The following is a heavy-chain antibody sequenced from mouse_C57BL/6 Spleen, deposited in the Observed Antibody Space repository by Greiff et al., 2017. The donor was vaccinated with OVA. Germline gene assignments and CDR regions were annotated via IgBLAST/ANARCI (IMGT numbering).Heavy chain of an antibody. CDR2: IYPGDGDT. D-gene: IGHD3-2*02. Sequence: QVQLKESGAELVKPGASVKISCKASGYAFSSYWMNWVKQRPGKGLEWIGQIYPGDGDTNYNGQFKGKATLTADKSSSTAYMQLSSLTSEDSAVYFCAREGGSGYYFDYWGQGTTLTVSS. V-gene: IGHV1-80*01. CDR3: AREGGSGYYFDY. CDR1: GYAFSSYW. J-gene: IGHJ2*01.